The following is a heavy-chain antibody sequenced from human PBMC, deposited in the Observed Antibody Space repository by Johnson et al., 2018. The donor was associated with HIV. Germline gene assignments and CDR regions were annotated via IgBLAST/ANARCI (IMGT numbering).Heavy chain of an antibody. CDR3: ATGRASV. CDR1: GFTFDDYA. D-gene: IGHD1-14*01. J-gene: IGHJ3*01. CDR2: INWNSGRI. V-gene: IGHV3-9*01. Sequence: VQLVESGGGLVQPGRSLRLSCAASGFTFDDYAMHWVRQAPGKGLEWVSGINWNSGRIGYADSVKGRFTISRDNAKNSLYLQMNSLRAEDTAVYYCATGRASVWGQGTMVTVSS.